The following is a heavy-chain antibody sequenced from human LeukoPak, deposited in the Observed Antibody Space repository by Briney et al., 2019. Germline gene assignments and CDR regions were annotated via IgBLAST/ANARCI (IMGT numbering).Heavy chain of an antibody. J-gene: IGHJ5*02. CDR2: INPNTGGT. CDR1: GYTFTAFY. CDR3: ARDRSRGSEQFDP. Sequence: ASVKVSCKASGYTFTAFYIHWVRQAPGQGLEWMAWINPNTGGTDYAQVFQGRVTLTRDTSISTVYMEVTRLKFDDTAIYYCARDRSRGSEQFDPWGQGTLVTVSS. V-gene: IGHV1-2*02. D-gene: IGHD3-10*01.